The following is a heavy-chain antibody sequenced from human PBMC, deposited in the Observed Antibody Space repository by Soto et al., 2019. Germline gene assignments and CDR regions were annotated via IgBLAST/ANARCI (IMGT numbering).Heavy chain of an antibody. D-gene: IGHD6-13*01. V-gene: IGHV3-23*01. J-gene: IGHJ4*02. Sequence: PGGSLRLSCAASGFTFSSYAMSWVRQAPGKGLEWVSAISGSGGSTYYADSVKGRFTISRDNSKNTLYLQMNSLRAEDTAVYYSAKETVGSSSWYPPEYYFDYWGQGTLVTVSS. CDR1: GFTFSSYA. CDR3: AKETVGSSSWYPPEYYFDY. CDR2: ISGSGGST.